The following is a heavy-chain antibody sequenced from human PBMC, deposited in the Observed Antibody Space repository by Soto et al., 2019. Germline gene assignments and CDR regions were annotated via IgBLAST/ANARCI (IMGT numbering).Heavy chain of an antibody. CDR2: IDSRGRTL. CDR3: ARQAARNYIDS. V-gene: IGHV3-11*01. J-gene: IGHJ4*02. Sequence: PGGALRLSCVASGFTFSDYSMIWIRQAPGKGLEWLAFIDSRGRTLSYADSVRGRFTISRDNAENSVYLQMDSLRADDTAVYYCARQAARNYIDSWGQGNSVTVSS. CDR1: GFTFSDYS. D-gene: IGHD6-6*01.